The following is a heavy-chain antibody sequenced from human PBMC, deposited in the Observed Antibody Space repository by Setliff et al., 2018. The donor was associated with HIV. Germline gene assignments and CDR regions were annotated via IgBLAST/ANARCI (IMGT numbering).Heavy chain of an antibody. V-gene: IGHV1-18*01. CDR3: ARTDYGGNSGGNYFDY. CDR2: ISPYNGHT. D-gene: IGHD4-17*01. Sequence: ASVKVSCKASGYTFTTYDITWVRQAPGQGLEWLGWISPYNGHTNFAQKFQGRVTMATDTATSTAYMEVRSLRSDDTAVYYCARTDYGGNSGGNYFDYWGQGSLVTVSS. CDR1: GYTFTTYD. J-gene: IGHJ4*02.